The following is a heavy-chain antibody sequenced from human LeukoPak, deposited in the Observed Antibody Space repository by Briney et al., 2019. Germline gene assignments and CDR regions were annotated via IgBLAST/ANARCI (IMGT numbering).Heavy chain of an antibody. CDR3: ARAGYSSSYLDY. CDR1: GFTFSSYA. V-gene: IGHV3-30-3*01. Sequence: GRSLRLSCAASGFTFSSYAMHWVRQAPGKGLEWVAVISYDGSNKYYADSVKGRFTISRDNSKNALYLQMNSLRAEDTAVYYCARAGYSSSYLDYWGQGTLVSVSS. D-gene: IGHD6-13*01. J-gene: IGHJ4*02. CDR2: ISYDGSNK.